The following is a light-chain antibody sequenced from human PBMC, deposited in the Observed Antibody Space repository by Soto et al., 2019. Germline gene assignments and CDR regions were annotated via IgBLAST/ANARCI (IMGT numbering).Light chain of an antibody. Sequence: QSVLTQPPSASGAPGQRVTISCTGSSSNIGAGYDVHWYQQLPGTAPKLLIYDNSNRPSGVPDRFSGAKSGTSASLAITGLQAEDEADYYCQSYDRSLSGVVFGGGTKLTVL. CDR1: SSNIGAGYD. J-gene: IGLJ2*01. CDR3: QSYDRSLSGVV. CDR2: DNS. V-gene: IGLV1-40*01.